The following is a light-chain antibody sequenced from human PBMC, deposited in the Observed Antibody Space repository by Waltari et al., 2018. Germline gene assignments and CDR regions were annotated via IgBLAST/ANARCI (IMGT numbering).Light chain of an antibody. CDR2: SNN. CDR1: RSNIGTNT. Sequence: QSMLTPPPSASGTPGQRVTISCSGGRSNIGTNTVNWYQQVPGTAPKLLIYSNNQRPSGVPARFSGSRSGTSASLAISGPQSEDEGEYYCAAWDASLNALLFGGGTTLTVL. V-gene: IGLV1-44*01. CDR3: AAWDASLNALL. J-gene: IGLJ2*01.